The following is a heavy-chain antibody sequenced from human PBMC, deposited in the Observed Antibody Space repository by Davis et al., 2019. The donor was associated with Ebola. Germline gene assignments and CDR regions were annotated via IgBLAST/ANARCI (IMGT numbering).Heavy chain of an antibody. CDR3: ARDPGRLGGDDY. Sequence: PGGSLRLSCAASGFTFSSYWTHWVRQAPGKGLVWVSRINSDGSSTSYADSVKGRFTITRDNAKNTLYLQMNSLRAEDTAVYYCARDPGRLGGDDYWGQGTLVTVSS. J-gene: IGHJ4*02. CDR1: GFTFSSYW. D-gene: IGHD2-21*01. V-gene: IGHV3-74*01. CDR2: INSDGSST.